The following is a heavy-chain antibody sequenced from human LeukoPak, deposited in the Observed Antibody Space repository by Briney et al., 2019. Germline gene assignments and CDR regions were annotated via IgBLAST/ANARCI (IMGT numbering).Heavy chain of an antibody. CDR1: GFTVSSNY. Sequence: GGSLRLSCAASGFTVSSNYMSWVRQAPGKGLEWVSVLYSGASTHYADSVRGRFTISRDNSKNTLYLQMNSLRAEDTAVYYCARDRSGSTSCCAFDYWGQGTLVTVSS. CDR2: LYSGAST. CDR3: ARDRSGSTSCCAFDY. V-gene: IGHV3-53*01. D-gene: IGHD2-2*01. J-gene: IGHJ4*02.